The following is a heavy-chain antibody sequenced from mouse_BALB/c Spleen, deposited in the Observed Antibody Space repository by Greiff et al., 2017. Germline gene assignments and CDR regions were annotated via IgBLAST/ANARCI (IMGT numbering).Heavy chain of an antibody. Sequence: EVKLMESGGGLVQPGGSLRLSCATSGFTFTDYYMSWVRQPPGKALEWLGFIRNKANGYTTEYSASVKGRFTISRDNSQSILYLQMNTLRAEDSAIYVCAREWDEYGVYRGVGGAGTRVSVPS. J-gene: IGHJ1*01. CDR1: GFTFTDYY. D-gene: IGHD1-2*01. CDR2: IRNKANGYTT. CDR3: AREWDEYGVYRGV. V-gene: IGHV7-3*02.